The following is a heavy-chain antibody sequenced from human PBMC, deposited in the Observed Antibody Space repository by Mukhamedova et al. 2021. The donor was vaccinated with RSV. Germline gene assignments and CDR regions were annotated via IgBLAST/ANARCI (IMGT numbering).Heavy chain of an antibody. CDR2: HGGST. J-gene: IGHJ4*02. V-gene: IGHV4-34*01. CDR3: ARGRYSSGWYATRGYFVDY. D-gene: IGHD6-19*01. Sequence: HGGSTNYNPSLKSRVTISVDTSKNQFSLKLSSVTAADTAVDYSARGRYSSGWYATRGYFVDYWGQGTLVTVPS.